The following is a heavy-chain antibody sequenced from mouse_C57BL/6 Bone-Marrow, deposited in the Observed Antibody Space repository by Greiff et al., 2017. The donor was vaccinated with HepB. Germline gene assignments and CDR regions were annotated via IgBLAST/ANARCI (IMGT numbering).Heavy chain of an antibody. V-gene: IGHV5-4*01. CDR2: ISDGGSYT. D-gene: IGHD1-3*01. CDR1: GFTFSSYA. CDR3: ARYSGFDY. Sequence: EVQLVESGGGLVKPGGSLKLSCAASGFTFSSYAMSWVRQTPEKRLEWVATISDGGSYTYYPDNVKGRFTITRDNAKNNLYLQMRHLKTGDTTMYYCARYSGFDYWGQGNGLTVAS. J-gene: IGHJ2*03.